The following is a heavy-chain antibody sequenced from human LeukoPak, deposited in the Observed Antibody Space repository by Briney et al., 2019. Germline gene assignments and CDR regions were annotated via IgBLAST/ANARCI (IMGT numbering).Heavy chain of an antibody. CDR2: IYYSGST. D-gene: IGHD5-24*01. CDR1: GGSISSGGYY. CDR3: AIRSGRWLQLLGHGDYFDY. J-gene: IGHJ4*02. V-gene: IGHV4-31*03. Sequence: SETLSLTCTVSGGSISSGGYYWSWIRQHPGKGLEWIGYIYYSGSTYYNPSLKSRVTISVDTSKNQFSLKLSSVTAADTAVYYCAIRSGRWLQLLGHGDYFDYWGQGTLVTVSS.